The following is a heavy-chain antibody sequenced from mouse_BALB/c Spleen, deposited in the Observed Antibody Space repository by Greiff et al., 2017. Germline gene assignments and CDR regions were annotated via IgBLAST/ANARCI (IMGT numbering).Heavy chain of an antibody. Sequence: QVTLKVSGPGILQPSQTLSLTCSFSGFSLSTSGMGVSWLRQPSGKGLEWLAHIYWDDDKRSNPSLKSRLTISKDTSRNQGFLKITSVDTAATATYYCARRTYFDYWGQGTTLTVSS. CDR1: GFSLSTSGMG. V-gene: IGHV8-12*01. J-gene: IGHJ2*01. CDR2: IYWDDDK. CDR3: ARRTYFDY.